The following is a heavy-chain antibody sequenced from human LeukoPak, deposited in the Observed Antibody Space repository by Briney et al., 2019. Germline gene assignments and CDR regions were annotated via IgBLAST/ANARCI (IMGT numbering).Heavy chain of an antibody. CDR3: ARYYGYSGYGYSDY. CDR1: GFTFSSYW. CDR2: INQDGSEE. D-gene: IGHD5-12*01. Sequence: PGGSLRLSCAASGFTFSSYWMNWVRQAPGRGLEWVANINQDGSEEYYVDSVKGRFSISRDNAKNSLYLQMNSLRAEDTAVYYCARYYGYSGYGYSDYWGQGTLVTVSS. J-gene: IGHJ4*02. V-gene: IGHV3-7*04.